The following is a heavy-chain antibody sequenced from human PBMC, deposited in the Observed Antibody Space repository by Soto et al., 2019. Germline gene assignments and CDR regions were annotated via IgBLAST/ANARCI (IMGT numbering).Heavy chain of an antibody. D-gene: IGHD6-13*01. Sequence: EVQLVESGGGLVKPGGSLRLSCAASGFTFSSYSMNWVRQAPGKGLEWVSSISSSSSYIYYADSVKGRFTISRDNAKNSLYLQMNGLRAEDTAVYYCASTNSRSYYMDVWGKGTTVTVSS. V-gene: IGHV3-21*01. CDR3: ASTNSRSYYMDV. CDR2: ISSSSSYI. J-gene: IGHJ6*03. CDR1: GFTFSSYS.